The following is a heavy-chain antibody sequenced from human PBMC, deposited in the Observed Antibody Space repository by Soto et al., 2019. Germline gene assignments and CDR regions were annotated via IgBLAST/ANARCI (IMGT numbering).Heavy chain of an antibody. Sequence: PGGSLRLSCAASGFTFSSYWMHWVRQAPGKGLVWVSRINSDGSSTSYADSVKGRFTISRDNAKNTLYLQMNSLRAEDTAVYYCARETRWRELGELDYWGQGTLVTVSS. CDR3: ARETRWRELGELDY. CDR1: GFTFSSYW. J-gene: IGHJ4*02. CDR2: INSDGSST. D-gene: IGHD3-16*01. V-gene: IGHV3-74*01.